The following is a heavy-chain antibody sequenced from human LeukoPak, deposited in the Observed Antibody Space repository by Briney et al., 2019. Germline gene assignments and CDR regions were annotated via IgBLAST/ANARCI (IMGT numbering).Heavy chain of an antibody. D-gene: IGHD3-22*01. CDR1: GGSFSGYY. J-gene: IGHJ4*02. CDR2: INHSGST. V-gene: IGHV4-34*01. Sequence: SETLSLTCAVYGGSFSGYYWSWIRQPPGKGMEWIGEINHSGSTNYNPSLKSRVTISVDTSKNQFSLKLSSVTAADTAVYYCARRHANNYDSSGHYFDYWGQGTLVTVSS. CDR3: ARRHANNYDSSGHYFDY.